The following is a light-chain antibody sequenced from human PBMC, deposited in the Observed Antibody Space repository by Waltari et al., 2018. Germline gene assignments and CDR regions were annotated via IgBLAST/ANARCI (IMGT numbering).Light chain of an antibody. CDR3: QVWDSDDYQV. CDR1: NIGSNS. V-gene: IGLV3-21*04. J-gene: IGLJ3*02. Sequence: SYVVTQPPSVSVAPGTTATLTCGGHNIGSNSVHWYQQKPGQAPVVVIYDDRARPSGIPERFSGSNSGNTATLTISRVEAGDEADYYCQVWDSDDYQVFAGGTKLTVL. CDR2: DDR.